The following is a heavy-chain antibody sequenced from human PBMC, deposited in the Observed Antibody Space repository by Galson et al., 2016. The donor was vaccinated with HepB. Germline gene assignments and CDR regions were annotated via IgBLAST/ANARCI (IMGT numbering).Heavy chain of an antibody. CDR3: ARGRHWSAFDI. D-gene: IGHD3-3*02. Sequence: SLRLSCAASGFNFNNSAMHWVRQAPGKGLEWVAVISNDASKKYHTDSGKGRFTISRDNSKNITYLQMNSLRLEDTAVFYCARGRHWSAFDIWGQGTRVTVSS. J-gene: IGHJ3*02. CDR1: GFNFNNSA. V-gene: IGHV3-30*04. CDR2: ISNDASKK.